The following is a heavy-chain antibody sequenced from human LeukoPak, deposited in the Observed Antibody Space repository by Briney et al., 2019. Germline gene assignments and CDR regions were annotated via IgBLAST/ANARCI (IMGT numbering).Heavy chain of an antibody. D-gene: IGHD5-24*01. V-gene: IGHV3-69-1*01. CDR3: ARIGPGRDGSNSFDQ. Sequence: GGSLRLSCAASGLTFSSYDMTWVRQAPGKGLEYVSSINYKGIFSADSVKGRFTISRDNAKNSLYLEMNSLRVEDTAFYYCARIGPGRDGSNSFDQWGQGTLAIVSS. CDR1: GLTFSSYD. CDR2: INYKGI. J-gene: IGHJ4*02.